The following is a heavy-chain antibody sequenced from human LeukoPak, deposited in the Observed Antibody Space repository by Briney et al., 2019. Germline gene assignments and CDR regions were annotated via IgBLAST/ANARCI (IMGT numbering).Heavy chain of an antibody. Sequence: VASVKVSCTASGYTFTAYYMHWVRQAPGQGLEWMGWIHPDSGATNYAQQFQGRVTMTRDTSIGTAYMDLSRLTSDDTAVYYCARDVVATSALDYWGQGALVTVSS. D-gene: IGHD5-12*01. CDR3: ARDVVATSALDY. CDR2: IHPDSGAT. CDR1: GYTFTAYY. V-gene: IGHV1-2*02. J-gene: IGHJ4*02.